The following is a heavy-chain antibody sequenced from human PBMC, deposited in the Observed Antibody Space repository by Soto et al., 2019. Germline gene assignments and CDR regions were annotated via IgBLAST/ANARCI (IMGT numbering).Heavy chain of an antibody. Sequence: SLRLSCAASVLRFSSYDMHWVRQAPGKGLEWVAFISKDGINKYYANSVKGRFTISRDNSKNTLYMQMNTLRPDDTAVYYCARRFCGRDGCEGHIDYWGQGTLVTVSS. J-gene: IGHJ4*02. CDR2: ISKDGINK. D-gene: IGHD2-21*01. V-gene: IGHV3-30-3*01. CDR1: VLRFSSYD. CDR3: ARRFCGRDGCEGHIDY.